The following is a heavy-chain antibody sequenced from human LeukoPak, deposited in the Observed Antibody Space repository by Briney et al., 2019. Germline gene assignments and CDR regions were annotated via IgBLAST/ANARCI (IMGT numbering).Heavy chain of an antibody. D-gene: IGHD4-11*01. V-gene: IGHV3-23*01. CDR2: IGGRGGST. Sequence: QAGGSLRLSCAASGFTFSNYAMSWVRQGPGKGLEGVSAIGGRGGSTYSADSVEGRFTISRDNSKNTLYLQMNSLRAEDTAVYYCTKDGTDYSSFDYWGQGTLVTVSS. J-gene: IGHJ4*02. CDR1: GFTFSNYA. CDR3: TKDGTDYSSFDY.